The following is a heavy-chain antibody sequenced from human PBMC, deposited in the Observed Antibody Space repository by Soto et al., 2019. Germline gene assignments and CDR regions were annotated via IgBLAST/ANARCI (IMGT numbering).Heavy chain of an antibody. Sequence: QVQLVQSGAEVKKPGSSVKVSCKASGGTFSSYAISWVRQAPGQGLEWMGGIIPIFGTANYAQKFQGRVTNTEDASTSTAYIELSNLRSEDTAVYYCAILKRRDTGPSGYWGQGTLVTVSS. CDR2: IIPIFGTA. CDR3: AILKRRDTGPSGY. J-gene: IGHJ4*02. CDR1: GGTFSSYA. D-gene: IGHD5-18*01. V-gene: IGHV1-69*01.